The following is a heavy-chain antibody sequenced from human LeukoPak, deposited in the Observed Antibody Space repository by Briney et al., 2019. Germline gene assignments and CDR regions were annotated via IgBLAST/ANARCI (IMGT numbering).Heavy chain of an antibody. CDR1: GGSISSSTYS. Sequence: SETLSLTCTVSGGSISSSTYSRTWIRQPPGKGLEWIGSIHYDGNTYYKPSLKSRDTISVDTSKIQFSLRLSSATAADMATYYCARHSLNNYGSYYWGQGTLVTVSS. J-gene: IGHJ4*02. CDR3: ARHSLNNYGSYY. CDR2: IHYDGNT. D-gene: IGHD5-24*01. V-gene: IGHV4-39*01.